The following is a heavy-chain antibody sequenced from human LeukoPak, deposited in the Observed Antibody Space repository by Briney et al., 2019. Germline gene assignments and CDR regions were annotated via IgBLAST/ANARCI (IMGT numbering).Heavy chain of an antibody. CDR2: IYYSGST. CDR3: ARLEQTSWFDP. V-gene: IGHV4-31*03. CDR1: GGSISTHVSGDSSVYY. Sequence: SETLCLTCTVSGGSISTHVSGDSSVYYWTWIRQHPGKGLEFIGSIYYSGSTYYNPSLKSRLTMSVDLSENQFSLKLSSVTAADTAVYYCARLEQTSWFDPWGQGTLVIVSS. D-gene: IGHD1/OR15-1a*01. J-gene: IGHJ5*02.